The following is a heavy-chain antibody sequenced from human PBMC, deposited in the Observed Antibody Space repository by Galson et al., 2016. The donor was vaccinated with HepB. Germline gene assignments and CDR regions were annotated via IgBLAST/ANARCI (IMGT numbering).Heavy chain of an antibody. D-gene: IGHD3-10*01. CDR3: AKDSGSGSYYKWGWFDP. CDR1: GFTFDDYA. Sequence: SLRLSCAATGFTFDDYAMHWVRQAPGKGLEWVASLSWNSGSISYADSMRGRVTIFRDNAKNSLYLQMDSLRSEDTALYYCAKDSGSGSYYKWGWFDPWGQGTLVTVSS. J-gene: IGHJ5*02. V-gene: IGHV3-9*01. CDR2: LSWNSGSI.